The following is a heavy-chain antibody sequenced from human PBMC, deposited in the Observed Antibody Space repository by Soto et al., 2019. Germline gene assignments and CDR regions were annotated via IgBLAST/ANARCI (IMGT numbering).Heavy chain of an antibody. CDR2: IDWEDDV. D-gene: IGHD3-3*01. CDR1: GFSLTTRSMC. V-gene: IGHV2-70*13. Sequence: GSVPTLVNPTQILTLTCSLSGFSLTTRSMCVSWIRQSPGKALEWLALIDWEDDVYYNPSLKPRLTISRDTSKGQVVLTMTRMEAVDTATYFCARSLNYDFWTGYFFDYWGQGTLVTSPQ. CDR3: ARSLNYDFWTGYFFDY. J-gene: IGHJ4*02.